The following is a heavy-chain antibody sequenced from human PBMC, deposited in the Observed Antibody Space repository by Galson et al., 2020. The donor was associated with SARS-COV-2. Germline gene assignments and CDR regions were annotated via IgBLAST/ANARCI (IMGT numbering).Heavy chain of an antibody. J-gene: IGHJ1*01. D-gene: IGHD3-22*01. V-gene: IGHV3-33*01. CDR3: ARAPRGYYDSSGYYFSSVGYFQH. CDR1: GFTFSSYG. Sequence: GESLKISCAASGFTFSSYGMHWVRQAPGKGLEWVAVIWYDGSNKYYADSVKGRFTISRDNSKNTLYLQMNSLRAEDTAVYYCARAPRGYYDSSGYYFSSVGYFQHWGQGTLVTVSS. CDR2: IWYDGSNK.